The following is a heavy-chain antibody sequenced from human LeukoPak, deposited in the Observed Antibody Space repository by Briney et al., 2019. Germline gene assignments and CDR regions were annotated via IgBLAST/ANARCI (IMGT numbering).Heavy chain of an antibody. J-gene: IGHJ4*02. CDR2: ISSSSSYI. CDR1: GFTFSRYS. CDR3: ARGSGYFDWLPLDY. D-gene: IGHD3-9*01. V-gene: IGHV3-21*01. Sequence: GGSLRLSCAGSGFTFSRYSMNWVRQAPGKGLEWVSSISSSSSYIYYADSVKGRFTISRDNAKNSLYLQMNSLRAEDTAVYYCARGSGYFDWLPLDYWGQGTLVTVSS.